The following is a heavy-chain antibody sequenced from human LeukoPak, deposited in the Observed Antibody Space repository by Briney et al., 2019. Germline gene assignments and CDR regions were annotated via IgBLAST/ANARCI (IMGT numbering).Heavy chain of an antibody. D-gene: IGHD5-12*01. CDR1: GFTFSTYW. Sequence: GGSLRLSCAASGFTFSTYWMSWVRQAPGKRLEWVANIKQGGSVKNYVDSVKGRFTISRDNAKNSLYLQMNSLRADDTAMYYCVRGGYGPDYWGQGTLVTVSS. CDR3: VRGGYGPDY. CDR2: IKQGGSVK. V-gene: IGHV3-7*03. J-gene: IGHJ4*02.